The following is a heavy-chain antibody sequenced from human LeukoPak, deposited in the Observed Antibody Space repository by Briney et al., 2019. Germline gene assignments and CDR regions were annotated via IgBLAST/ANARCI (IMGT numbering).Heavy chain of an antibody. J-gene: IGHJ3*02. D-gene: IGHD6-25*01. V-gene: IGHV1-69*06. CDR3: ARVVVWYSSDMGAFDI. Sequence: SVKVSCKASGGTFSSYAISWVRQAPGQGLEWMGGIIPIFGTANYAQKFQGRVTITADKSTSTAYMELSSLRSEDTAVYYCARVVVWYSSDMGAFDIWGQGTMVTVSS. CDR1: GGTFSSYA. CDR2: IIPIFGTA.